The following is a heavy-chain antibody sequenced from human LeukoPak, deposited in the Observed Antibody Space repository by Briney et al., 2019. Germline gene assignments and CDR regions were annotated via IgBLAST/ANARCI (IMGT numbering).Heavy chain of an antibody. Sequence: GGSLRLSCAASGFTFSSYWMSWVRQAPGKGLEWVANIKQDGSEKYYVDSVKGRFTISRDNAKNSLYLQMNSLRAEDTAVYYCARDRNDYGDYPNSYNWFDPWGQGTLVTVSS. CDR2: IKQDGSEK. D-gene: IGHD4-17*01. CDR1: GFTFSSYW. J-gene: IGHJ5*02. CDR3: ARDRNDYGDYPNSYNWFDP. V-gene: IGHV3-7*01.